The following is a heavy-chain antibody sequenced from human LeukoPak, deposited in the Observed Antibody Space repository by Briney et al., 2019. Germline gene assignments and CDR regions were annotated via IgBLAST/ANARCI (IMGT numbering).Heavy chain of an antibody. V-gene: IGHV1-18*04. J-gene: IGHJ5*02. CDR3: ARDFRDNWFDP. Sequence: ASVTVSCMASGYTFTSYGISWVRQAPGQGLEWMGWISAYNGNTNYAQKLQGRVTMTTDTSTSTAYMELRSLRSDDTAVYYCARDFRDNWFDPWGQGTLVTVSS. CDR2: ISAYNGNT. CDR1: GYTFTSYG.